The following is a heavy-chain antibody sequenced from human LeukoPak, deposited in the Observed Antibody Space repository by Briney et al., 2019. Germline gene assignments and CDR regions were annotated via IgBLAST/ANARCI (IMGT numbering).Heavy chain of an antibody. Sequence: ASVKVSCKASGYTFTSYYMHWVRQAPGQGLEWMGIINPSGGSTSYAQKFQGRVTMTRDTSTSTVYMELSGLSSEDTAVYDCARGGRERYSSGWTDAFDIWGQGTMVTVSS. J-gene: IGHJ3*02. CDR3: ARGGRERYSSGWTDAFDI. D-gene: IGHD6-19*01. V-gene: IGHV1-46*01. CDR2: INPSGGST. CDR1: GYTFTSYY.